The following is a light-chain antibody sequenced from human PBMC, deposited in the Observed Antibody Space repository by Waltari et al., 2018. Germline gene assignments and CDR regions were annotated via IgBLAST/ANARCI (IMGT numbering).Light chain of an antibody. J-gene: IGLJ2*01. Sequence: QSALSQPRSVSGSPGQSVTISCTGTSSDVGGYNYVSWYQQHPGKAPKLMIYDVTKRPSGVPDRFSGSKSGNTASLTISGLQAEDEAHYYCSSYAGTYTFVVFGGGTKVTVL. CDR3: SSYAGTYTFVV. CDR2: DVT. CDR1: SSDVGGYNY. V-gene: IGLV2-11*01.